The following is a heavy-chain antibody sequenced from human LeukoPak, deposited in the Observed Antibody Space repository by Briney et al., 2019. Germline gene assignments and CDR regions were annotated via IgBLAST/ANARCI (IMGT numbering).Heavy chain of an antibody. CDR3: ARDVSDYYDSSGYWSFDY. D-gene: IGHD3-22*01. V-gene: IGHV3-21*01. J-gene: IGHJ4*02. Sequence: GVSLRLSCAASGFTFSSYSMNRVRQAPGKGLEWVSSISSSSSYIYYADSVKGRFTISRDNAKNSLYLQMNSLRAEDTAVYYCARDVSDYYDSSGYWSFDYWGQGTLVTVSS. CDR2: ISSSSSYI. CDR1: GFTFSSYS.